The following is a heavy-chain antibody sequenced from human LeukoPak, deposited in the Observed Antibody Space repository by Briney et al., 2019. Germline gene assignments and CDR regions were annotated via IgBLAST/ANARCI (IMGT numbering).Heavy chain of an antibody. CDR2: IYYSGST. CDR1: GGSISSGGYY. V-gene: IGHV4-31*03. D-gene: IGHD3-22*01. Sequence: SETLSLTCTVSGGSISSGGYYWSWTRLHPGKGLEWIGYIYYSGSTYYNPSVKSRVTISVDTSKNQFSLKMSSVTAADTAVYCARGGLYDNSGYYYPEPYIDKWGQGTLVTVSS. CDR3: ARGGLYDNSGYYYPEPYIDK. J-gene: IGHJ4*02.